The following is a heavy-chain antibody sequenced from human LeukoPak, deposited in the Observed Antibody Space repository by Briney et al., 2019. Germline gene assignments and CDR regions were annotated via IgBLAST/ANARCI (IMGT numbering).Heavy chain of an antibody. CDR1: GFTFSTYA. J-gene: IGHJ5*02. CDR2: ISGDSNTI. V-gene: IGHV3-48*04. CDR3: ARGRLVRTAAGLFDP. Sequence: GGSLRLSCSASGFTFSTYAMNWVRQAPGKGLEWVSYISGDSNTIHYADSVKGRFTVSRDNARNSLYLQMNNLRPEDTAVFYCARGRLVRTAAGLFDPWGQGTLVTVSS. D-gene: IGHD6-25*01.